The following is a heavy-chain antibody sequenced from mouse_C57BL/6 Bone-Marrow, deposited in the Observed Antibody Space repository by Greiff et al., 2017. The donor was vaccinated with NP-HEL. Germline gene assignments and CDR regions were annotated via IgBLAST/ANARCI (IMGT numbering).Heavy chain of an antibody. D-gene: IGHD1-1*01. CDR3: ARCDYYPFFDY. V-gene: IGHV5-4*01. Sequence: DVQLVESGGGLVKPGGSLKLSCAASGFTFSSYAMSWVRQTPEKRLEWVATISDGGSYTYYPDNVKGRFTISRDNAKNNLYLQMSHLKSEDTARYYCARCDYYPFFDYWGQGTTLTVSS. J-gene: IGHJ2*01. CDR2: ISDGGSYT. CDR1: GFTFSSYA.